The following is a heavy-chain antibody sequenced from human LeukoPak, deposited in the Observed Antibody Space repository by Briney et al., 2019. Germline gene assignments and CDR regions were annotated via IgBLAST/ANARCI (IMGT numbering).Heavy chain of an antibody. V-gene: IGHV6-1*01. D-gene: IGHD2-15*01. CDR1: GDSVSSNSAA. J-gene: IGHJ6*03. CDR3: ARASLMVVAATGARFDYYYYYMGV. CDR2: TCYRSKGYN. Sequence: SQTLSLKCAISGDSVSSNSAAWNWIRQSPSRGLEWLGSTCYRSKGYNDYAVSVKSRITINPDTSKNQFSLQLNSVTPEDTAVYYCARASLMVVAATGARFDYYYYYMGVWGKGTTVTVSS.